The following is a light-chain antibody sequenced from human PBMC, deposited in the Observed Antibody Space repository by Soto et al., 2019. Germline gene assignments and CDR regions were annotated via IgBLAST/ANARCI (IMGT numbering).Light chain of an antibody. CDR3: KQGAHWPWT. CDR1: QSILCSGGSTC. V-gene: IGKV2-30*01. J-gene: IGKJ1*01. CDR2: QVS. Sequence: DVVMTQSPLSLPVTVGQPASISCTSSQSILCSGGSTCLTWFLQSPGQSPRRLLYQVSNRDSGVPDSFGGSESGTDFTLKIARVEAVDVGVYYCKQGAHWPWTFGQGTNVEIK.